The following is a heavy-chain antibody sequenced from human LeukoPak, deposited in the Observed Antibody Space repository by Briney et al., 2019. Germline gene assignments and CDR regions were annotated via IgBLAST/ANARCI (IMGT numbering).Heavy chain of an antibody. V-gene: IGHV4-59*01. CDR2: IYYSGST. J-gene: IGHJ4*02. D-gene: IGHD3-3*01. CDR1: GGSISSYY. Sequence: SETLSLTCTVSGGSISSYYWSWIRQPPGKGLEWIGNIYYSGSTNYNPSLKSRVTISVDTSKNQFSLKLSSVTAADTAVYYCARTSGDTIFGDIDYWGQGTLVTVSS. CDR3: ARTSGDTIFGDIDY.